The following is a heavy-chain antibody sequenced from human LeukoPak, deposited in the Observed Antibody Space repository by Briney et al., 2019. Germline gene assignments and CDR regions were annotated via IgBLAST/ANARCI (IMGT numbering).Heavy chain of an antibody. CDR3: ASEVKQQLVDWFDP. J-gene: IGHJ5*02. CDR1: GGTFSSYA. CDR2: IIPIFGTT. Sequence: SVKVSCKASGGTFSSYAISWVRQAPGQGLEWMGGIIPIFGTTNYAQKFQGRVTITADESTSTAYMEPSSLRSEDTAVYYCASEVKQQLVDWFDPWGQGTLVTVSS. D-gene: IGHD6-13*01. V-gene: IGHV1-69*13.